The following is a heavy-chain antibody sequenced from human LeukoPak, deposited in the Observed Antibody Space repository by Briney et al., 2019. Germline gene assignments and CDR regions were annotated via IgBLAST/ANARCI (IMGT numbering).Heavy chain of an antibody. CDR2: MNPDSGNT. Sequence: ASVKASCKASGYTFTSYDINWVRQATGQGLEWMGWMNPDSGNTGYAQKFQGRVTMTRNTSISTAYMELSSLRSEDTAVYYCARGLNYDFWSGSNIPGGWFDPWGQGTLVTVSS. CDR3: ARGLNYDFWSGSNIPGGWFDP. CDR1: GYTFTSYD. V-gene: IGHV1-8*01. J-gene: IGHJ5*02. D-gene: IGHD3-3*01.